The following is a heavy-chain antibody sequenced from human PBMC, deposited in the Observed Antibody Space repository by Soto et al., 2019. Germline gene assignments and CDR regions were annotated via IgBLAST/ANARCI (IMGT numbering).Heavy chain of an antibody. V-gene: IGHV3-53*01. J-gene: IGHJ4*02. CDR3: VRGPSDHKLRLVEWPYGDY. Sequence: GGSLRLSCVASGFIVSSNQMSWVRQAPGKGLEWVSVIYSGHTTYYADSVEGRFTISRDDSKNTLYLQMNSLRVEDTAVYYCVRGPSDHKLRLVEWPYGDYWGQGALLPVLS. CDR2: IYSGHTT. D-gene: IGHD3-3*01. CDR1: GFIVSSNQ.